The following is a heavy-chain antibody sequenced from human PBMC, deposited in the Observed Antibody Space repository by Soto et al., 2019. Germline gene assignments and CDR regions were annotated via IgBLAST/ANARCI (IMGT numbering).Heavy chain of an antibody. V-gene: IGHV4-31*01. D-gene: IGHD3-16*02. Sequence: QVQLQESGPGLVKPSQTLSLTCTVSGGSISSGGYYWSWIRQHPGKGLEWIGYIYYSGSTYYNPSLKSQVTISVDTSKNQFSMKLRSVTAADTAVYYCARVGPNVWGSYRYRGIEYWGQGTLVTVSS. CDR1: GGSISSGGYY. J-gene: IGHJ4*02. CDR2: IYYSGST. CDR3: ARVGPNVWGSYRYRGIEY.